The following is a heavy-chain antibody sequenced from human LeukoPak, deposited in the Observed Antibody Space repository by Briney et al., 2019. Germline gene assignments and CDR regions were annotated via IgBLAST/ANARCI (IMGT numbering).Heavy chain of an antibody. J-gene: IGHJ5*02. V-gene: IGHV4-61*01. Sequence: SETLYLTCTVSGGSVSSGLNKWSWIRQPPGKELEWIGDISYSGSASYNPSLRSRVTISLDTSTNQFSLTLGPVTAADTAVYYCAREAECSGGSCYSYGWFDPWGQGTQVIVSS. CDR1: GGSVSSGLNK. CDR3: AREAECSGGSCYSYGWFDP. CDR2: ISYSGSA. D-gene: IGHD2-15*01.